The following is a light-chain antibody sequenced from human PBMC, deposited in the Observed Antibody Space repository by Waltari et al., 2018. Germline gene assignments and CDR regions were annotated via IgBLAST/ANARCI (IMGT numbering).Light chain of an antibody. CDR2: GKN. CDR1: SLRSYY. J-gene: IGLJ2*01. Sequence: SSELTQDPAVSVALGQTVRITCQGDSLRSYYASWYQKKPGQAPVLFIYGKNNRPSGNPDRFSGSSSGNTASLTITGAQAEDEADYYCNSRDSSGNHVVFGGGTKLTVL. V-gene: IGLV3-19*01. CDR3: NSRDSSGNHVV.